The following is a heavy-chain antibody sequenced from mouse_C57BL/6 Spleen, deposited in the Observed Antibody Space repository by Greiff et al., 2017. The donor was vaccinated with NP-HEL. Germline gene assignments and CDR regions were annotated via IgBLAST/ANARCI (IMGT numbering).Heavy chain of an antibody. Sequence: VQLQQSGAELVNPGASVNLSCKASGYTLTSYWMHWVKQRPGQGLEWIGEINPSNGRTNYNEKFKSKATLTVDKSSSTAYMQLSSPTSEDSAVYYCARLIINFDYWGQGTTRTVSS. J-gene: IGHJ2*01. V-gene: IGHV1S81*02. CDR1: GYTLTSYW. CDR3: ARLIINFDY. CDR2: INPSNGRT.